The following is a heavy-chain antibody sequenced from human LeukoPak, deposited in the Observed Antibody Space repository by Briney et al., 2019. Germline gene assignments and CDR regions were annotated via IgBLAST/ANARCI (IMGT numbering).Heavy chain of an antibody. Sequence: PSETLSLTCTVSGGSISSYYWSWIRQPAGKGLEWIARIYTSGSTNYNPSLKSRVTMSVDTSKNQFSLKQSSVTAADTAVYYCARDDYCSSTSCLDAFDIWGQGTMVTVSS. V-gene: IGHV4-4*07. CDR1: GGSISSYY. D-gene: IGHD2-2*01. CDR2: IYTSGST. J-gene: IGHJ3*02. CDR3: ARDDYCSSTSCLDAFDI.